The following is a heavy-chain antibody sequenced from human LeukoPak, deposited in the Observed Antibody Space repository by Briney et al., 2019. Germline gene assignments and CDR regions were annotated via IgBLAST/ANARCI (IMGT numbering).Heavy chain of an antibody. CDR3: GSLLPPRGSYSYYYYYMDV. J-gene: IGHJ6*03. CDR1: GGSISSYY. D-gene: IGHD1-26*01. V-gene: IGHV4-4*09. Sequence: PSETLSLTCTVSGGSISSYYWSWIRQPPGKGLDWIGSIYTSGTTNYNPSLKSRVTISVDTSKNQVSLKLSSVTAADTAVYYCGSLLPPRGSYSYYYYYMDVWGKGTTVTVSS. CDR2: IYTSGTT.